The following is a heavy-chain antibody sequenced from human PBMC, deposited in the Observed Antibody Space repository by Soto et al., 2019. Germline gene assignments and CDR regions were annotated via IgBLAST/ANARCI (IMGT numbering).Heavy chain of an antibody. J-gene: IGHJ4*02. CDR2: IYYSGST. V-gene: IGHV4-31*03. CDR1: GGSISSGGYY. CDR3: AREGAYGSGSYYFDY. Sequence: SETLSLTCTVSGGSISSGGYYWSWIRQHPGKGLEWIGYIYYSGSTYYNPSLKSRVTISVDTSKNQFSLKLSSVTAADTAVYYCAREGAYGSGSYYFDYWGQGTLVTVSS. D-gene: IGHD3-10*01.